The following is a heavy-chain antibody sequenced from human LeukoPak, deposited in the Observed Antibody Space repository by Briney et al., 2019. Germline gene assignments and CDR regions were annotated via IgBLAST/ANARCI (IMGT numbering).Heavy chain of an antibody. CDR2: MNPNSGNT. V-gene: IGHV1-8*03. Sequence: ASVKVSCKASGYTFTSYDINWVRQATGQGLEWMGWMNPNSGNTGYAQKFQGRVTITRNTSISTAYMELSSLRSEDTAVYYCARGLQVRYSSGWYGRLYYMDVWGKGTTVTVSS. CDR1: GYTFTSYD. CDR3: ARGLQVRYSSGWYGRLYYMDV. D-gene: IGHD6-19*01. J-gene: IGHJ6*03.